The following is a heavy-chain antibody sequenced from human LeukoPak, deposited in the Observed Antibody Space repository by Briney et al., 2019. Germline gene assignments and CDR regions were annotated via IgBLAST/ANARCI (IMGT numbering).Heavy chain of an antibody. CDR3: VRERSVKARQEGGHRYYYYMYV. J-gene: IGHJ6*03. CDR1: NFIFGNYT. D-gene: IGHD6-6*01. Sequence: GGSLRLSCAASNFIFGNYTMNWVRQAPGKGLEWVSSISGGSRSIYYADSLEGRFTTSRDNAKNSVFLQMNSLRAEGTGVYYCVRERSVKARQEGGHRYYYYMYVWGNGTTVTVSS. V-gene: IGHV3-21*04. CDR2: ISGGSRSI.